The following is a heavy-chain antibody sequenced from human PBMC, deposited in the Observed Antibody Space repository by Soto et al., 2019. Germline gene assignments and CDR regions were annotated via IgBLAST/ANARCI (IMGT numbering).Heavy chain of an antibody. CDR2: ISYDGSNK. CDR1: GFTFSSYG. D-gene: IGHD3-22*01. J-gene: IGHJ3*02. Sequence: GGSLRLSCAASGFTFSSYGMHWVRQAPGKGLEWVAVISYDGSNKYYADSVKGRFTISRDNAKNPLYLQMNSLRAEDTALYYCARVPQDSLNYYDSSGHLPHAFDIWGQGTMVTVSS. CDR3: ARVPQDSLNYYDSSGHLPHAFDI. V-gene: IGHV3-30*03.